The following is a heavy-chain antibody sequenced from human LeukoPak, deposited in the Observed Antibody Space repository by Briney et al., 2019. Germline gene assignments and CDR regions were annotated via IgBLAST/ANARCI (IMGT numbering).Heavy chain of an antibody. V-gene: IGHV4-59*01. D-gene: IGHD3-3*01. CDR2: IYHIGST. J-gene: IGHJ6*02. CDR1: GGSISSYY. Sequence: SETLSLTCTVSGGSISSYYWTWIRQPPGKGLEWIGYIYHIGSTNYSPSLKSRVTISLDTSKNQFSLKLSSVTAADTAVYYCARDGGGFLEWLWPPYYYYGMDVWGQGTTVTVSS. CDR3: ARDGGGFLEWLWPPYYYYGMDV.